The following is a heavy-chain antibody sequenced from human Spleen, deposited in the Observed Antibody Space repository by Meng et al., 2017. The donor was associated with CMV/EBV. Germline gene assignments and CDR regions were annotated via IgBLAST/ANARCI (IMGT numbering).Heavy chain of an antibody. Sequence: GESLKISCAASGFTFSSYSMNWVRQAPGKGLEWVSYISSSSSTIYYADSVKGRFTISRDNAKNSLYLQMNSLRAEDTAVYYCARDITMIVVPIWGQGTLVTVSS. J-gene: IGHJ4*02. CDR1: GFTFSSYS. D-gene: IGHD3-22*01. CDR3: ARDITMIVVPI. CDR2: ISSSSSTI. V-gene: IGHV3-48*04.